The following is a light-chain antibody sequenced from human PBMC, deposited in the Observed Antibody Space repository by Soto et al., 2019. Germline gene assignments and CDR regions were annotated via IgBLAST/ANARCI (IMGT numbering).Light chain of an antibody. CDR3: QQSYSTPPWT. J-gene: IGKJ1*01. CDR1: QSISSY. CDR2: AAS. Sequence: DIQMTQSPSSLSASVGDRVTITCRASQSISSYLNWYQQTPGKAPKLLIYAASSLQTGVPSRFSGSGSGTDFTLTISSLQPEDFATYYCQQSYSTPPWTFGQGTKVKIK. V-gene: IGKV1-39*01.